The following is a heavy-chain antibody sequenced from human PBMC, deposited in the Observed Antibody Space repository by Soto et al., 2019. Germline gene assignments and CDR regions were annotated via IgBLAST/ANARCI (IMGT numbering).Heavy chain of an antibody. CDR1: GFTFSSYA. J-gene: IGHJ4*02. D-gene: IGHD2-15*01. Sequence: GGSLRLSCAASGFTFSSYAMSWVRQAPGKGLEWVSAISGSGGSTYYADSVKGRFTISRDNSKNTLYLQMNSLRAEDTAVYYCAKVGRYCSGGSCYHFDYWGQGTLVTVSS. CDR3: AKVGRYCSGGSCYHFDY. V-gene: IGHV3-23*01. CDR2: ISGSGGST.